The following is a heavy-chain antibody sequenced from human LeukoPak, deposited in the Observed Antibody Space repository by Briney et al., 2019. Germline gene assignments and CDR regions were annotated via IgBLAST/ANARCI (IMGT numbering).Heavy chain of an antibody. CDR1: GGTFSSYA. J-gene: IGHJ6*02. CDR3: ARGHGVRFLEWPRGYYYGMDV. Sequence: SVMVSCKASGGTFSSYAISWVRQAPGQGLEWMGRIIPIFGIANYAQKFQGRVTMTRNTSISTAYMELSSPRSEDTAVYYCARGHGVRFLEWPRGYYYGMDVWGQGATVTVSS. V-gene: IGHV1-69*04. D-gene: IGHD3-3*01. CDR2: IIPIFGIA.